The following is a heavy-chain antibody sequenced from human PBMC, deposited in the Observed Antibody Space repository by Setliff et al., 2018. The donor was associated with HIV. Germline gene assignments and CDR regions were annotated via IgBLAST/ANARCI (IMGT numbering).Heavy chain of an antibody. D-gene: IGHD2-15*01. Sequence: SETLSLTCTVSGGSISSRGYYWGWIRQPPGKELEWIGSIYYSGSTYYNPSLKSRVAISADTSKNQFSLKLTSVTAADTAVFYCARGVQRDIVAVIGSTPFDTWGQGTLVTVSS. V-gene: IGHV4-39*07. CDR3: ARGVQRDIVAVIGSTPFDT. CDR1: GGSISSRGYY. J-gene: IGHJ4*02. CDR2: IYYSGST.